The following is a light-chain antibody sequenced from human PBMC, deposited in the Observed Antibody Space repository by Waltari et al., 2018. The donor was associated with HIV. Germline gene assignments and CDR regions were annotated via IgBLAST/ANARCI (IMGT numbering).Light chain of an antibody. V-gene: IGKV1-12*01. CDR3: QPTNSFPYT. Sequence: DSQLTQSPSYVSAFVGDRVTITCRANQGIYSWLAWYQQKPGKAPKPLIYAASSLRSAVPSRFTGSGSGTDFTLTISSLQPEYFATYYCQPTNSFPYTFGHATKLDIK. CDR1: QGIYSW. J-gene: IGKJ2*01. CDR2: AAS.